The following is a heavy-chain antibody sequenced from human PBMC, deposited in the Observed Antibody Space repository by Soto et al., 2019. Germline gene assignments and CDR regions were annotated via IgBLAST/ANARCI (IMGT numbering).Heavy chain of an antibody. V-gene: IGHV3-9*01. CDR1: GFTFDDYA. D-gene: IGHD6-6*01. Sequence: GGSLRLSCAASGFTFDDYAMHWVRQAPGKGLEWVSGISWNSGSIGYADSVKGRFTISRDNAKNSLYLQMNSLRAEDPALYYCAKDMGGAARVFYYWGQGTLVTVSS. CDR2: ISWNSGSI. J-gene: IGHJ4*02. CDR3: AKDMGGAARVFYY.